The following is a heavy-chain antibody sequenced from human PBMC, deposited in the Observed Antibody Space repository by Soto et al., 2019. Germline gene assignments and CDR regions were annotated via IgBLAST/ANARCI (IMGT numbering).Heavy chain of an antibody. Sequence: ASVKVSCKASGYTFTRYFLHWVRQAPAQRLEWMGWINAGNGNTTYSPKFQGRVAIARDASASTAYMELSGLRSEDTAVYYCARPDSSCLEWFSPPPSDLWGQGTLVTVSS. CDR2: INAGNGNT. V-gene: IGHV1-3*01. J-gene: IGHJ5*02. D-gene: IGHD3-3*01. CDR3: ARPDSSCLEWFSPPPSDL. CDR1: GYTFTRYF.